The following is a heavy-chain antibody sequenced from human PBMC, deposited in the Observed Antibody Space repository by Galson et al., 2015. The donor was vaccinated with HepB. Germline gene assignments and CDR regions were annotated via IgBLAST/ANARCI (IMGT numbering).Heavy chain of an antibody. Sequence: SVKVSCKASGYSFTSKGISWVRQAPGQGLEWMGWISTNSGDTNYAQKLQGRVTMTTDTSTSTAYMELRSLRSDDTAVYYCARRVYGDYVDYWGQGTLVTVSS. D-gene: IGHD4-17*01. CDR2: ISTNSGDT. V-gene: IGHV1-18*01. CDR3: ARRVYGDYVDY. J-gene: IGHJ4*02. CDR1: GYSFTSKG.